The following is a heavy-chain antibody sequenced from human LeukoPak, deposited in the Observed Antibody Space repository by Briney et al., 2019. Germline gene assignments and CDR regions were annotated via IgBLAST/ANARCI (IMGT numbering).Heavy chain of an antibody. CDR1: GFPFSDHY. CDR3: ARDYYDSSLGY. V-gene: IGHV3-11*04. Sequence: PGGSLRLSCAASGFPFSDHYMSWFRQAPGKGLEWVSYISGDGSTVFYADSAKGRFTISRDNAQNSLYLQMNSLRAEDTAVYYCARDYYDSSLGYWGQGTLVTVSS. J-gene: IGHJ4*02. CDR2: ISGDGSTV. D-gene: IGHD3-22*01.